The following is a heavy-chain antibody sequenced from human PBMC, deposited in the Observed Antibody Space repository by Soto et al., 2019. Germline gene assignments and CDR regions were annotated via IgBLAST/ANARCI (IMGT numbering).Heavy chain of an antibody. D-gene: IGHD5-12*01. J-gene: IGHJ6*02. CDR1: GGTFSSYA. Sequence: GASVKVSFKASGGTFSSYAISWVRQAPGQGLEWMGGIIPIFGTANYAQKFQGRVTITADKSTSTAYMELSSLRSEDTAVYYCARDSPIVEMATIQDYYYGMDVWGQGTTVTVSS. CDR3: ARDSPIVEMATIQDYYYGMDV. V-gene: IGHV1-69*06. CDR2: IIPIFGTA.